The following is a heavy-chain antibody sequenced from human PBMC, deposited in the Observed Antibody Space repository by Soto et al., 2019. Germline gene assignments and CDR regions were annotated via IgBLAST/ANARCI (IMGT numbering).Heavy chain of an antibody. J-gene: IGHJ5*02. CDR1: GGSISNYY. D-gene: IGHD3-10*01. V-gene: IGHV4-59*08. Sequence: ASETLSLTCTVSGGSISNYYWSWIRQPPGKGLEWIGYIYYSGSTTHNPSLKSRVTISVDPSKNQFSLKLSSVTAADTAVYYCVGTSITMVRGVILRWFDPWGQGTLVTVS. CDR2: IYYSGST. CDR3: VGTSITMVRGVILRWFDP.